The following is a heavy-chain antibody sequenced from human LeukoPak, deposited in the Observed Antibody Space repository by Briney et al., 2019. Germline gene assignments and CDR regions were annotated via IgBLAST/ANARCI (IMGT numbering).Heavy chain of an antibody. CDR1: GGSFSSGDYC. D-gene: IGHD3/OR15-3a*01. J-gene: IGHJ4*02. CDR2: IYYSGSS. CDR3: VTARTGLYQFAY. V-gene: IGHV4-30-4*01. Sequence: SQTLSLTCTVSGGSFSSGDYCWSCIRQPPGQGRVGIGYIYYSGSSYYNPSLKSRVTISVDTSKNQFSLKLSSVTAADTAVYYCVTARTGLYQFAYWGQGTLVTVSS.